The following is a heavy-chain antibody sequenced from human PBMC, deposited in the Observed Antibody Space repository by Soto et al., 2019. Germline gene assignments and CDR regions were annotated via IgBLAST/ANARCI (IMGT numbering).Heavy chain of an antibody. CDR1: GGTFSSYA. CDR2: IIPIFGTA. J-gene: IGHJ4*02. D-gene: IGHD4-17*01. V-gene: IGHV1-69*01. Sequence: QVQLVQSGAEVKKPGSSVKVSCKASGGTFSSYAISWVRQAPGQGLEWMGGIIPIFGTANYAQKFQGRVTITVDESTSPAYVELSSLRSDDTAVYYCARVSREERHYGDSYYFDYWGQGTLVTVSS. CDR3: ARVSREERHYGDSYYFDY.